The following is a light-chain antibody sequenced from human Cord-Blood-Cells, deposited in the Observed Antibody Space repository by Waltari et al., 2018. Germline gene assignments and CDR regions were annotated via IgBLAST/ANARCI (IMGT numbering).Light chain of an antibody. CDR3: QQYGA. CDR2: KAT. V-gene: IGKV1-5*03. Sequence: DIQMTQSPSTLSASVGDRVTITCRASQSISSRLACYQQKPGKAPKLLIYKATSLASGVPSRFSGSGSGTEFTLTISSLQPDDCATYYCQQYGAFGQGTKVEIK. CDR1: QSISSR. J-gene: IGKJ1*01.